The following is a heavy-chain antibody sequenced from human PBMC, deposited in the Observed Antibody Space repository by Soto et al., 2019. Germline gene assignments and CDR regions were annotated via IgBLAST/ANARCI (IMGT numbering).Heavy chain of an antibody. Sequence: GGSLRLSCAASGFSFSTYWMAWVRQAPGKGLEWVANMNQDGSQKYYVDSVRGRFTLSRDNAKSSLFLQMNSLRVEDTAVYYCAKERYSRRSPEFDYWGQGTLVTVSS. V-gene: IGHV3-7*01. CDR1: GFSFSTYW. CDR3: AKERYSRRSPEFDY. CDR2: MNQDGSQK. J-gene: IGHJ4*02. D-gene: IGHD6-13*01.